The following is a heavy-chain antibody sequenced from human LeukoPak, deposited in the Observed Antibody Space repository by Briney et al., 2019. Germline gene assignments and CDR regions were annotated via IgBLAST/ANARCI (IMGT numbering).Heavy chain of an antibody. V-gene: IGHV4-39*01. J-gene: IGHJ4*02. D-gene: IGHD4-23*01. CDR2: IYYGGST. CDR1: GGSISRSSYY. Sequence: KTSETLSLTCTVSGGSISRSSYYWGWIRQPPGKGLEWIGTIYYGGSTYYNPSLKSRVTISVDTTNNQFSLRLNSVTAAETAVYYCARHYYGGDSGFDYWGQGTLVTVSS. CDR3: ARHYYGGDSGFDY.